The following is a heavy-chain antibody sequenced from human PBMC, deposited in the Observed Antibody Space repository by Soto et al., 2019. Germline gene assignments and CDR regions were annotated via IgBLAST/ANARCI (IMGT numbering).Heavy chain of an antibody. J-gene: IGHJ4*02. Sequence: GESLKISCKGSGYSFTSYWIGWVRQMPGKGLEWMGIIYPGDSDTRYSPSFQGQVTISADKSISTAYLQWSSLKASDTAMYYCARLKDCSGGSCYRYLDYWGQGTLVTVSS. V-gene: IGHV5-51*01. CDR1: GYSFTSYW. CDR2: IYPGDSDT. D-gene: IGHD2-15*01. CDR3: ARLKDCSGGSCYRYLDY.